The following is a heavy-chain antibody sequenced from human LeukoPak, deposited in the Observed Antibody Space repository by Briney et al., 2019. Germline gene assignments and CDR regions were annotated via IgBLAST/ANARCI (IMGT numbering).Heavy chain of an antibody. V-gene: IGHV1-69*05. CDR3: ARDLYYYDSSGSSLDP. D-gene: IGHD3-22*01. CDR2: IIPIFGTA. J-gene: IGHJ5*02. Sequence: ASVKVSCKASGGTFSSYAISWVRQAPGQGLEWMGGIIPIFGTANYAQKFQGRVTITTDESTSTAYMELSSLRSEDTAVYYCARDLYYYDSSGSSLDPWGQGTLVTVSS. CDR1: GGTFSSYA.